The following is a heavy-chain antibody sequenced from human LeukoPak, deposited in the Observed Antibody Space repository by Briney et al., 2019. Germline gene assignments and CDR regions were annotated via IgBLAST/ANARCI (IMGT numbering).Heavy chain of an antibody. CDR1: GYTFTTYA. D-gene: IGHD6-13*01. CDR3: ARQTYSSSWYFDY. J-gene: IGHJ4*02. CDR2: INTDTRNP. Sequence: ASVKVSCKASGYTFTTYAINWVRQAPGQGLEWMGWINTDTRNPTYAQGFTGRFVFSLDTSVSTAYLQISSLNPEDTAVYYCARQTYSSSWYFDYWGQGTLVTVSS. V-gene: IGHV7-4-1*02.